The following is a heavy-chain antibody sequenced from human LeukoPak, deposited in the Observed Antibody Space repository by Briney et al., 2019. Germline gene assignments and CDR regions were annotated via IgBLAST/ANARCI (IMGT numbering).Heavy chain of an antibody. CDR3: ARVDSSSSY. V-gene: IGHV4-34*01. CDR1: GGSFSGYY. J-gene: IGHJ4*02. D-gene: IGHD6-6*01. Sequence: SETLSLTCAVYGGSFSGYYRSWIRQPPGKGLEWIGEINHSGSTNYNPSLKSRVTMSVDTSKNQFSLKLSSVTAADTAVYYCARVDSSSSYWGQGTLVTVSS. CDR2: INHSGST.